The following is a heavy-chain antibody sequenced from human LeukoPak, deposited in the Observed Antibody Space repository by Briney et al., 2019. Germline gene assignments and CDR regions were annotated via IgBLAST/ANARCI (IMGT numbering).Heavy chain of an antibody. J-gene: IGHJ1*01. D-gene: IGHD3-16*01. CDR1: GFTFSSHG. CDR2: ISPSGGIT. V-gene: IGHV3-23*01. CDR3: SKDDAWGRYKP. Sequence: PGGSLRLSCGASGFTFSSHGMNWVRQAPGKGLEWVSGISPSGGITYYTDSVKGRFTISGDNSKNTVSLQMNSLRGEDTAVYYGSKDDAWGRYKPWGQGTLVTVSS.